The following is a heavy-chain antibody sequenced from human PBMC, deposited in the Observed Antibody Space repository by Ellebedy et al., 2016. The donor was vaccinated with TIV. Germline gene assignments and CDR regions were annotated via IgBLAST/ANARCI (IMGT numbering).Heavy chain of an antibody. CDR1: GFTFSGDW. Sequence: GGSLRLXXAGSGFTFSGDWMSWVRQVPGKGLVWVSHINSDGSVTGYADSVKGRFTISRDNAKNSLYLQMNSLRDEDTAVYYCARDGGGRWLVISLLNWFDSWGQGSLVTVSS. D-gene: IGHD6-19*01. J-gene: IGHJ5*01. CDR3: ARDGGGRWLVISLLNWFDS. V-gene: IGHV3-74*01. CDR2: INSDGSVT.